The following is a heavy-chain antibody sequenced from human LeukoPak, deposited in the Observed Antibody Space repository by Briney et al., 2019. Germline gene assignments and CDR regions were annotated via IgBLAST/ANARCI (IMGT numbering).Heavy chain of an antibody. D-gene: IGHD1-26*01. CDR2: ISSSSSYI. V-gene: IGHV3-21*01. CDR3: ARDVWERRYDAFDM. J-gene: IGHJ3*02. CDR1: GFTFSSYS. Sequence: GGSLRLSCAASGFTFSSYSMNWVRQAPGKGLEWVSSISSSSSYIYYADSVKGRFTISRDNSNGTLFLQMTSLGTDDTAVYYCARDVWERRYDAFDMWGQGTMVTVSS.